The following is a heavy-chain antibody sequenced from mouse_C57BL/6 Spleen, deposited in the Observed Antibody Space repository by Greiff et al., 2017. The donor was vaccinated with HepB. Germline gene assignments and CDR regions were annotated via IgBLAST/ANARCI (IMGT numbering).Heavy chain of an antibody. J-gene: IGHJ2*01. V-gene: IGHV1-80*01. CDR1: GYAFSSYW. Sequence: VQVVESGAELVKPGASVKISCKASGYAFSSYWMNWVKQRPGKGLEWIGQIYPGDGDTNYNGKFKGKATLTADKSSSTAYMQLSSLTSEDSAVYFCARWGVTTYFDYWGQGTTLTVAS. CDR3: ARWGVTTYFDY. D-gene: IGHD2-2*01. CDR2: IYPGDGDT.